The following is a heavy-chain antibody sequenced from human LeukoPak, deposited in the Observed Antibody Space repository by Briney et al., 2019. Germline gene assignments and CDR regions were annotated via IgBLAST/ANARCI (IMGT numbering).Heavy chain of an antibody. CDR3: ARNYDSSGYSYYYYYMDV. J-gene: IGHJ6*03. D-gene: IGHD3-22*01. V-gene: IGHV4-38-2*02. CDR1: GYSISSGYY. CDR2: IYHSGST. Sequence: SETLSLTCTVSGYSISSGYYWGWIRQPPGKGLEWIGSIYHSGSTYYNPSLKSRVTISVDTSKNQFSLKLSSVTAADTAVYYCARNYDSSGYSYYYYYMDVWGKGTTVTVSS.